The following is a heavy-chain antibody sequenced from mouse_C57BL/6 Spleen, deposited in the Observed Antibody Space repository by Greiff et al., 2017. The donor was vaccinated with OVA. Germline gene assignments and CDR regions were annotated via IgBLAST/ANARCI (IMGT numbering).Heavy chain of an antibody. D-gene: IGHD3-2*02. V-gene: IGHV1-69*01. CDR3: ARVAQASAMDY. CDR1: GYTFTSYW. J-gene: IGHJ4*01. Sequence: QVQLKQPGAELVMPGASVKLSCKASGYTFTSYWMHWVKQRPGQGLEWIGAIDPSDSSTNYNQKFKGKSTLTVDNSSSTAYMQRSSLTSEDSAVYYCARVAQASAMDYWGQGTSVTVSS. CDR2: IDPSDSST.